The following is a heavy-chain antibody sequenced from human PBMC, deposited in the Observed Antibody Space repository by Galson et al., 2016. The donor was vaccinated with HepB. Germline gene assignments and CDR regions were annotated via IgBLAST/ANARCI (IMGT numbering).Heavy chain of an antibody. Sequence: SETLSLTCNVSGGSISSYFWSWVRQPPGKELEWIGYIYKTGNTNYSPSLQSRVTVSVDTSKNQFPLELRSMTAADTAIYYCARGVTGTPYFDFWGQGALVTVSS. V-gene: IGHV4-59*01. CDR3: ARGVTGTPYFDF. D-gene: IGHD2-21*02. CDR1: GGSISSYF. CDR2: IYKTGNT. J-gene: IGHJ4*02.